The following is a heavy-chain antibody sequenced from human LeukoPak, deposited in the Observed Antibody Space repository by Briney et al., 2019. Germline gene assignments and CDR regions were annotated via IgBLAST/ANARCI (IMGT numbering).Heavy chain of an antibody. Sequence: SQTLSLTCDISGDTVSGNSAAWNWIRQSPSRGLEWPGRTYYRSKWYYDYAVSVKSRITISPDTSKNQFSLQLNSVTADDTAVYYCARGFALDFWGQGTMVTVSS. CDR2: TYYRSKWYY. CDR3: ARGFALDF. CDR1: GDTVSGNSAA. V-gene: IGHV6-1*01. J-gene: IGHJ3*01.